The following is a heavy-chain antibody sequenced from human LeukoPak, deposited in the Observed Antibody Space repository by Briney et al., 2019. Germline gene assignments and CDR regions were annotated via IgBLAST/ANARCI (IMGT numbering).Heavy chain of an antibody. V-gene: IGHV3-30-3*01. D-gene: IGHD4-17*01. CDR2: ISYDGSNK. Sequence: GRSLRLSCAASGFTFSSFAMHWVRQAPGKGLEWVAVISYDGSNKYYADSVKGRFTISRDNAKNTLYLRMNSLRPEDTAVYYCARTWDYGDYPFDYWGQGTLVTVSS. J-gene: IGHJ4*02. CDR1: GFTFSSFA. CDR3: ARTWDYGDYPFDY.